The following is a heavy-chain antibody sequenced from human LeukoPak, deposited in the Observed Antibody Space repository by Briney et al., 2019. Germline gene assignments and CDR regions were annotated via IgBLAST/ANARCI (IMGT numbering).Heavy chain of an antibody. D-gene: IGHD2-21*02. Sequence: GGSLRLSCAASGFTFSSYSMNWVRQAPGKGLEWVSSISSSSSYIYYTDSVKGRFAISRDNAKKSLYLQMNSLRAEDTAVYYCARDPGVCGGDCYFLDYWGQGTLVTVSS. CDR2: ISSSSSYI. CDR3: ARDPGVCGGDCYFLDY. V-gene: IGHV3-21*01. CDR1: GFTFSSYS. J-gene: IGHJ4*02.